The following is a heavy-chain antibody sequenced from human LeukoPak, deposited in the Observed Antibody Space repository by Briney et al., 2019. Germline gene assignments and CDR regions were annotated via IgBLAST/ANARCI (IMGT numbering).Heavy chain of an antibody. CDR2: ISGGADKT. CDR1: GFTFSSYA. V-gene: IGHV3-23*01. J-gene: IGHJ4*02. Sequence: PGGSLRLSCAASGFTFSSYAMNWVRQAPGKGLEWVSGISGGADKTYYADSVKGRFTISRDNSKNTLYLQMNSLRAEDTAVYYCGEVPGYSSTLRWGQGTLVTVSS. D-gene: IGHD6-13*01. CDR3: GEVPGYSSTLR.